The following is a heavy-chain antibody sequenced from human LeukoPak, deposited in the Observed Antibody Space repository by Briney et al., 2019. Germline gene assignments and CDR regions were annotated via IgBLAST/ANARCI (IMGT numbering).Heavy chain of an antibody. CDR3: ARDHPFDP. Sequence: SETLSLTCTVSGYSISSGYYWGWIRQPPGKGLEWIGSIYHSGSTYYNPSLKSRVTISVDTSKNQFSLKLSSVTAADTAVYYCARDHPFDPWGQGTLVTVSS. V-gene: IGHV4-38-2*02. J-gene: IGHJ5*02. CDR1: GYSISSGYY. CDR2: IYHSGST.